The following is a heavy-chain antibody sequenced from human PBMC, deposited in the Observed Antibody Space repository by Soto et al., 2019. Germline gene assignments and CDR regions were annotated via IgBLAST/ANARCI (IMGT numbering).Heavy chain of an antibody. CDR1: GDTFNSYV. V-gene: IGHV1-69*01. D-gene: IGHD5-18*01. CDR2: IITASGTT. CDR3: TRSYGYTFGGSLDN. J-gene: IGHJ4*02. Sequence: QVQLVQSGPEVKKPGSSVKVSCKAAGDTFNSYVITWVRQAPGQGLEWLGGIITASGTTSYAQNFQDRLTITADEAATTDHMELSSLTSDDTAMYYCTRSYGYTFGGSLDNWGQGTLVTVSS.